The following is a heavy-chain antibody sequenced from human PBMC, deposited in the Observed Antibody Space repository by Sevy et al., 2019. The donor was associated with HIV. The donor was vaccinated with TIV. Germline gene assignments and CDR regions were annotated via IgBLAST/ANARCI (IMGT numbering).Heavy chain of an antibody. Sequence: ASVKVSCKASGYTFNNYIMYWVRQAPGQSLECVGWVNTRTGDTKYPQKFQGRVSISSDTSASTTYMEFNTLRSEDTAVYYCARDFCSGGSCYSAFVYWGQGTLVTVSS. CDR3: ARDFCSGGSCYSAFVY. J-gene: IGHJ4*02. CDR1: GYTFNNYI. CDR2: VNTRTGDT. V-gene: IGHV1-3*04. D-gene: IGHD2-15*01.